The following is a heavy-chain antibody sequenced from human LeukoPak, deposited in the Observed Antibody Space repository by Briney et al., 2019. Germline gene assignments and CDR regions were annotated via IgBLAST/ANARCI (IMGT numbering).Heavy chain of an antibody. D-gene: IGHD6-13*01. CDR3: AKGVGLRSSSWYENDY. Sequence: GGSLRLSCTTSKFNFNSYGMTWVRQAPGKGLEWVSSISGSGGSTQYAASVQGRFTISRDNSKNTLYLQMNSLRAEDTAVYYCAKGVGLRSSSWYENDYWGQGTLVTVSS. CDR1: KFNFNSYG. CDR2: ISGSGGST. J-gene: IGHJ4*02. V-gene: IGHV3-23*01.